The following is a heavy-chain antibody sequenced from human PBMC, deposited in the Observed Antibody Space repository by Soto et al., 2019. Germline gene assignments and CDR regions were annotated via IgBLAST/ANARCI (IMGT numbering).Heavy chain of an antibody. V-gene: IGHV4-39*01. Sequence: SETLSLTCTVSGGSISSSSYYWGWIRQPPGKGLEWIGSIYYSGSTYYNPSLKSRVTISVDTSKNQFSLKLSSVTAADTAVYYCASKRGLEYYFDYWGQGTLVTVSS. D-gene: IGHD3-3*01. CDR2: IYYSGST. J-gene: IGHJ4*02. CDR1: GGSISSSSYY. CDR3: ASKRGLEYYFDY.